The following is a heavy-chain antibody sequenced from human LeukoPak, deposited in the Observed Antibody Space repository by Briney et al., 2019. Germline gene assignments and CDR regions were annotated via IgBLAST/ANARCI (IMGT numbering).Heavy chain of an antibody. Sequence: ASVKVSCKASGYTFDVYYIHWVRQAPGQGLEWMGWISAYNGNTNYAQKLQGRVTMTTDTSTSTAYMELRSLRSDDTAVYYCARDLGDAIFGVVIIDWFDPWGQGTLVTVSS. CDR2: ISAYNGNT. D-gene: IGHD3-3*01. V-gene: IGHV1-18*01. CDR1: GYTFDVYY. J-gene: IGHJ5*02. CDR3: ARDLGDAIFGVVIIDWFDP.